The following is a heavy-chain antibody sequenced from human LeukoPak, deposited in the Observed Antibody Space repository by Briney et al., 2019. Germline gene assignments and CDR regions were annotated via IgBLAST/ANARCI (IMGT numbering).Heavy chain of an antibody. D-gene: IGHD5-12*01. CDR2: IYYSGTT. V-gene: IGHV4-59*12. Sequence: PSETLSLTCTVSGGSISSYYWSWIRQPPGKGLEWIGYIYYSGTTNYNPSLKSRVTISVDTSKNQFSLKLSSVTAADTAVYYCARGRIDIVATSDEFDYWGQGTLVTVSS. CDR1: GGSISSYY. CDR3: ARGRIDIVATSDEFDY. J-gene: IGHJ4*02.